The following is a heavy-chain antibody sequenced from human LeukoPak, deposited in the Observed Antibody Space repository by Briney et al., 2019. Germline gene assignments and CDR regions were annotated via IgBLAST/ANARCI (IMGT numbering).Heavy chain of an antibody. CDR2: INPSGGST. CDR1: GYTFTNYY. V-gene: IGHV1-46*01. CDR3: ARDWDDLAGYGSGSPDDAFDI. D-gene: IGHD3-10*01. Sequence: ASVKVSCKASGYTFTNYYMHWVRQAPGQGLEWMGFINPSGGSTSYAQKFQVRVTMTRDMSTSTVYMELSSLRSEDTAVYYCARDWDDLAGYGSGSPDDAFDIWGQGTMVTVSS. J-gene: IGHJ3*02.